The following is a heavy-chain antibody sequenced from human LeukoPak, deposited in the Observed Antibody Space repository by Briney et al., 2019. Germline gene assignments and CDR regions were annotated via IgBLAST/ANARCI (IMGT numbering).Heavy chain of an antibody. Sequence: SETLSLTCAVYGGSFSGYYWSWIRQPAGKGLEWIGRIYTSGSTNYNPSLKSRVTMSVDTSKNQFSLKLSSVTAADTAVYYCARAEWGAVAGTTPDYYYYYYMDVWGKGTTVTISS. D-gene: IGHD6-19*01. J-gene: IGHJ6*03. CDR3: ARAEWGAVAGTTPDYYYYYYMDV. V-gene: IGHV4-59*10. CDR1: GGSFSGYY. CDR2: IYTSGST.